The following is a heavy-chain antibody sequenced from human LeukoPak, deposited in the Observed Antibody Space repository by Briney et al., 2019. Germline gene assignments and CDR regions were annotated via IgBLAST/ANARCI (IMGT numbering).Heavy chain of an antibody. V-gene: IGHV4-39*07. CDR2: IYYSGST. D-gene: IGHD5-24*01. J-gene: IGHJ5*02. CDR1: GGSISSRGYY. Sequence: PSETLSLTCTVSGGSISSRGYYWGWIRQPPGKGLEWIGTIYYSGSTYYNPSLKSRVTISVDSSKNQFSLRLSSVTAADTAVYYCARESLTWLQSRTSWFDPRGQGTLVTVSS. CDR3: ARESLTWLQSRTSWFDP.